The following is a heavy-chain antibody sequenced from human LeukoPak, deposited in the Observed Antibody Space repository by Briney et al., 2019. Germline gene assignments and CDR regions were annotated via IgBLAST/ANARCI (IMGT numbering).Heavy chain of an antibody. CDR2: ISTGGGST. CDR3: AIMHRYYDGGGYRVQ. D-gene: IGHD3-22*01. J-gene: IGHJ4*02. V-gene: IGHV3-23*01. Sequence: GGSLRLSCGASGFSFGSYVMSWVRQAPGKGLEGVSGISTGGGSTSYADSVKGRFTISRDNPRNTLYMQMNSLRAEDTAVYYCAIMHRYYDGGGYRVQWGQGPLVTVSS. CDR1: GFSFGSYV.